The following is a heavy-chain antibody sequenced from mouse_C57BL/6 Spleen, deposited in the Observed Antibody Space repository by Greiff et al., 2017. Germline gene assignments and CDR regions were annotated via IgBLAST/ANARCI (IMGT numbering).Heavy chain of an antibody. D-gene: IGHD1-1*01. Sequence: EVKLMESGGGLVKPGGSLKLSCAASGFTFSSYAMSWVRQTPEKRLEWVATISDGGSYTYYPDNVKGRFTISRDTAKNNLYLQMSHLKSEDTAMYYCARGGYYYGSSWDYAMDYWGQGTSVTVSS. V-gene: IGHV5-4*03. CDR3: ARGGYYYGSSWDYAMDY. CDR2: ISDGGSYT. J-gene: IGHJ4*01. CDR1: GFTFSSYA.